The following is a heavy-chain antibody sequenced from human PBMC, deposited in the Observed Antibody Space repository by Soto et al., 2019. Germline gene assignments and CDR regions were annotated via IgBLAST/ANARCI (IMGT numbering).Heavy chain of an antibody. CDR1: GGTCRSRA. V-gene: IGHV1-18*01. CDR2: ISAYNGNT. J-gene: IGHJ4*02. Sequence: AAVKVSSKGSGGTCRSRASRWVRQATGQGLGWMGWISAYNGNTNYAQKLQGRVTMTTDTSPSTAYMELRSLSSDDTAVYYCARSSQPYYDFWSGPRFDYWGQGTLVHVSS. CDR3: ARSSQPYYDFWSGPRFDY. D-gene: IGHD3-3*01.